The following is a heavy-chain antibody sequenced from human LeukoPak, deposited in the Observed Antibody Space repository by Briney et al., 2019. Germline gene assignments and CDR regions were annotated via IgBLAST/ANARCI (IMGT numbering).Heavy chain of an antibody. CDR3: ARRFGRYYYYMDV. CDR2: IYYSGST. J-gene: IGHJ6*03. V-gene: IGHV4-59*01. Sequence: SETLSLTCTVSGGSISSYYWSWIRQPPGKGLEWIGYIYYSGSTNYNPSLKSRVTISVDTSKNQFSLNLSSVTAADTAVYYCARRFGRYYYYMDVWGKGTTVTVSS. CDR1: GGSISSYY. D-gene: IGHD3-16*01.